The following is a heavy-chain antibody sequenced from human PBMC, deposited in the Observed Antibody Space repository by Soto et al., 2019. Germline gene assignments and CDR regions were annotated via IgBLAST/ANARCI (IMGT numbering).Heavy chain of an antibody. V-gene: IGHV3-23*01. D-gene: IGHD6-19*01. CDR2: ISGSGGST. Sequence: GGSLRLSCAASGFTFSSYAMSWVRQAPGKGLEWVSAISGSGGSTYYADSVKGRFTISRDNSKNTLYLQMNSLRAEDTAVYYCAKDLSSGWESFDYWGQRTLVTVPS. CDR1: GFTFSSYA. CDR3: AKDLSSGWESFDY. J-gene: IGHJ4*02.